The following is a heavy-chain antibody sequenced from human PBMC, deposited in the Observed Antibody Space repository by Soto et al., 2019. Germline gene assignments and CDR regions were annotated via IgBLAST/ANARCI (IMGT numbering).Heavy chain of an antibody. CDR3: AHVLVVVANYGMDV. Sequence: QITLKESGRPLVKPTQTLTLTCTFSGFSLSTSGVGVGWIRQPPGKALEWLALIYWDDDKRYSPSLTSRLTITKDTSKNQVVLTMTNMDPVDTATYYCAHVLVVVANYGMDVWGQGTTVTVSS. CDR2: IYWDDDK. V-gene: IGHV2-5*02. D-gene: IGHD2-15*01. J-gene: IGHJ6*02. CDR1: GFSLSTSGVG.